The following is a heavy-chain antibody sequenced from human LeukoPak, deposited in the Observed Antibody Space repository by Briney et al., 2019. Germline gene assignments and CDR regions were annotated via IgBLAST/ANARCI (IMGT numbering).Heavy chain of an antibody. CDR2: IYPGDSDT. V-gene: IGHV5-51*01. CDR3: ARLVGAPYYYYYMDV. J-gene: IGHJ6*03. CDR1: GYSFTSYW. D-gene: IGHD1-26*01. Sequence: GESLKISCKGSGYSFTSYWIGWVRQMPGKGLEWMGIIYPGDSDTRYSPSFQGQVTISADKSISTAYLQWSSLKASDTAMYYCARLVGAPYYYYYMDVWGEGTTVTVSS.